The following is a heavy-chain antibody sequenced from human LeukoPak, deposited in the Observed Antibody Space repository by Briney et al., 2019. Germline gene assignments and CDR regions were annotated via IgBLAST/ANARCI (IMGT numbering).Heavy chain of an antibody. CDR2: IRDDGNT. V-gene: IGHV3-53*01. Sequence: GGSLRLSCAASGFTVSSSFMTWVRQAPGKGLECVSVIRDDGNTYYADSVKGRFTISRDKSKNTLFLQMSSLSPEDTALYYCVRGHYAASASWGQGTLVTVSS. J-gene: IGHJ5*02. CDR3: VRGHYAASAS. D-gene: IGHD4/OR15-4a*01. CDR1: GFTVSSSF.